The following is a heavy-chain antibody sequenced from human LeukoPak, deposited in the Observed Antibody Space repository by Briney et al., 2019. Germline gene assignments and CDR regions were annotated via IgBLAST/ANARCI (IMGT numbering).Heavy chain of an antibody. CDR1: GFTFSSYW. Sequence: PGGSLRLSCAASGFTFSSYWMHWVRQAPGKGLVWVSRINSDGSSTSYADSVKGRFTISRDNAKNTLYLQMNSLRAEDTAVYYCAKDLRPYYYDSSGYPCDYWGQGTLVTVSS. J-gene: IGHJ4*02. D-gene: IGHD3-22*01. CDR3: AKDLRPYYYDSSGYPCDY. V-gene: IGHV3-74*01. CDR2: INSDGSST.